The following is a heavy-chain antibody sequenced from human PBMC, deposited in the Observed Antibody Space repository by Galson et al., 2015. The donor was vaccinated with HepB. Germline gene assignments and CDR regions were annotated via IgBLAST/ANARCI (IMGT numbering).Heavy chain of an antibody. CDR2: IIPIFGTA. D-gene: IGHD3-3*01. CDR3: AWSPTIFVVVITPYYYYGMDV. CDR1: GGTFSSYA. V-gene: IGHV1-69*13. J-gene: IGHJ6*02. Sequence: SVKVSCKASGGTFSSYAISWVRQAPGQGLEWMGGIIPIFGTANYAQKFQGRVTITADESTSTAYMELSSLRSEDTAVYYCAWSPTIFVVVITPYYYYGMDVWGQGTTVTVSS.